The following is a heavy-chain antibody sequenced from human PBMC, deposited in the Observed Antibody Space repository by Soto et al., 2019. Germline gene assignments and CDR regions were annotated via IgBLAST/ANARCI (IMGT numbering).Heavy chain of an antibody. D-gene: IGHD2-15*01. Sequence: EVQLVESGGGLVKPGGSLRLSCAASGFTFSKAWMSWVRQAPGKGLEWVGRVKSSADGGTTDYAAPVKGRVNISRDDSKNTVYIQMNSLKTEDTAVYYCTTGGTYCSGANVYALWYFDLWGRGNLVTVSS. J-gene: IGHJ2*01. CDR1: GFTFSKAW. CDR3: TTGGTYCSGANVYALWYFDL. V-gene: IGHV3-15*01. CDR2: VKSSADGGTT.